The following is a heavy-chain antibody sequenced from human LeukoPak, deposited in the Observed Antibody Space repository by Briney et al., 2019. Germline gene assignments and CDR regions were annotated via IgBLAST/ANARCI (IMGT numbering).Heavy chain of an antibody. V-gene: IGHV2-70*17. Sequence: SGPALVKPTQTLTLTCTFSGFSLSTSGMCVSWIRQPPGKALEWLARIDWDDDKFYCTSLKTRLTISKDTSKNQVVLTMTIMDPVDTATYYCARSSYYDYIWVLDYWGQGTLVAVSS. CDR2: IDWDDDK. CDR3: ARSSYYDYIWVLDY. D-gene: IGHD3-16*01. CDR1: GFSLSTSGMC. J-gene: IGHJ4*02.